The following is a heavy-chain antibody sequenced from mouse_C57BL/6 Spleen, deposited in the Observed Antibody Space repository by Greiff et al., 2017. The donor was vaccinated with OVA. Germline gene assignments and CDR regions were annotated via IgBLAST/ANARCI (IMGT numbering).Heavy chain of an antibody. D-gene: IGHD1-1*01. V-gene: IGHV3-8*01. CDR1: GYSITSDY. Sequence: EVNVVESGPGLAKPSQTLSLTCSVTGYSITSDYWNWIRKFPGNKLEYMGYISYSGSTYYNPSLKSRISITRDTSKNQYYLQLNSVTTEDTATYYCARWDYGSSYAMDYWGQGTSVTVSS. CDR3: ARWDYGSSYAMDY. J-gene: IGHJ4*01. CDR2: ISYSGST.